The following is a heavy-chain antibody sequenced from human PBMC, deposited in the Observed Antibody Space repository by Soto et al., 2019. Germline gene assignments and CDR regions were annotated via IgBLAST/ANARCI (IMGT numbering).Heavy chain of an antibody. D-gene: IGHD6-19*01. J-gene: IGHJ3*02. CDR1: GGSISGYY. Sequence: SETLSLTCTVSGGSISGYYWSWIRQPPGKGLEWIGYIYYSGSTNYNPSLKSRVTISVDTSKNQFSLKLSSVTAADTAVYYCARAPGGVAGLLDAFDISGQGTMVTVSS. V-gene: IGHV4-59*01. CDR2: IYYSGST. CDR3: ARAPGGVAGLLDAFDI.